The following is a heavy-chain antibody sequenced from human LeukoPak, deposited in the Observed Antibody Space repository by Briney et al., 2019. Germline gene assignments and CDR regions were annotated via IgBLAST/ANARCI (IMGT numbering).Heavy chain of an antibody. J-gene: IGHJ4*02. Sequence: GGSLRLSCAASGFTFSSYGMSWVRQAPGKGLEWVSAISGSGGSTYYADSVKGRFTISRDNSKNTLYLQMNSLRAEDTAVYYCAKGLAILRYFDWSQSHPFDYWGQGTLVTVSS. D-gene: IGHD3-9*01. CDR1: GFTFSSYG. V-gene: IGHV3-23*01. CDR2: ISGSGGST. CDR3: AKGLAILRYFDWSQSHPFDY.